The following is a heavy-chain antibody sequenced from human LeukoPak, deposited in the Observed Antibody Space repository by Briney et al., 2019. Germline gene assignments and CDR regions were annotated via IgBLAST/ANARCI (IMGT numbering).Heavy chain of an antibody. D-gene: IGHD2-15*01. Sequence: GGSLRLSCAASGFTFNNYAMSWVRQAPGKGLEWFSAITGGGGDTYYADSVKGRFTTSRDNSKNTLDLQMSSLRAEDTAVYYCVKGSASSRPYYFDYWGQGALVTVSS. J-gene: IGHJ4*02. V-gene: IGHV3-23*01. CDR1: GFTFNNYA. CDR2: ITGGGGDT. CDR3: VKGSASSRPYYFDY.